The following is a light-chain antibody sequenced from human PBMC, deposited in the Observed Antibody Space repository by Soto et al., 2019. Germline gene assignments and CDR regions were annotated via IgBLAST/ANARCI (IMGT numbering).Light chain of an antibody. V-gene: IGLV2-14*01. CDR2: DVS. CDR1: SSDVGGYTY. J-gene: IGLJ1*01. CDR3: TSYTSSSTPYV. Sequence: QSALTQPASVSGSPGQSITISCAGTSSDVGGYTYVSWYQQHPGKAPKLMIYDVSSRPSGVSNRFSGSKSGNTASLTISGLQAEDEADYYCTSYTSSSTPYVFGGGTKVT.